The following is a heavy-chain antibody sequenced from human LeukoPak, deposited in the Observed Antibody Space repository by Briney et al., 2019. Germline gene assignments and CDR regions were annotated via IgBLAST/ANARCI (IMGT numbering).Heavy chain of an antibody. CDR1: GFTFSSYS. V-gene: IGHV3-48*01. D-gene: IGHD3-9*01. CDR2: ISSSSSTI. J-gene: IGHJ4*02. CDR3: ARAPISASSLQPYEFDY. Sequence: PGGSLRLSCAASGFTFSSYSMNWVRQAPGKGLEWVSYISSSSSTIYYADSVKGRFTISRDNAKNSLYLQMNSLRAEDTAVYYCARAPISASSLQPYEFDYWGQGTLVTVSS.